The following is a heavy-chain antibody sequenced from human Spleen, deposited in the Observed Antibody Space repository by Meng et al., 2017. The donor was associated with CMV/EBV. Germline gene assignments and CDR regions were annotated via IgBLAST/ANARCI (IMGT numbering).Heavy chain of an antibody. Sequence: ASVKVSCKASGYIFNSYDISWLRQAPVQGLEWMAWISPYNGNTNYAQNLQGRVTLTTDTSTSTAYMELRSLRFDDTAVYYCARGGEQWGAFDIWGQGTMVTVSS. CDR2: ISPYNGNT. V-gene: IGHV1-18*01. CDR1: GYIFNSYD. D-gene: IGHD6-19*01. J-gene: IGHJ3*02. CDR3: ARGGEQWGAFDI.